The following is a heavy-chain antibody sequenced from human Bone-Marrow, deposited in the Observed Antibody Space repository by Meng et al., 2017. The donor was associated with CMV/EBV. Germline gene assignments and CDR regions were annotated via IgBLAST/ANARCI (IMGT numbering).Heavy chain of an antibody. V-gene: IGHV1-2*02. Sequence: ASVKVSCKASGYSFIAYYMHWVRQAPGQGPEWMGWINPNSGGTDYAQKFQGRVTMTRDTSISTAYMELSRLRSDDTAVYYCAREGSGYGGWFDPWGQGTLVTVSS. CDR3: AREGSGYGGWFDP. CDR1: GYSFIAYY. CDR2: INPNSGGT. D-gene: IGHD5-12*01. J-gene: IGHJ5*02.